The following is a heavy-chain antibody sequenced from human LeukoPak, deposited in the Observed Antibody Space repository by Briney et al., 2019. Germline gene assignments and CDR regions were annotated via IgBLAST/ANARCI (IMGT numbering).Heavy chain of an antibody. CDR1: GYTFTSYG. Sequence: ASVKVSCKASGYTFTSYGISWVRQAPGQGLEWMGWISVYNGNTNYAQKLQGRVTMTTDTSTSTAYMELRSLRSDDTAVYYCARDGSGTYYPAGVGWFDPWGQGTLVTVSS. V-gene: IGHV1-18*01. CDR2: ISVYNGNT. D-gene: IGHD3-10*01. J-gene: IGHJ5*02. CDR3: ARDGSGTYYPAGVGWFDP.